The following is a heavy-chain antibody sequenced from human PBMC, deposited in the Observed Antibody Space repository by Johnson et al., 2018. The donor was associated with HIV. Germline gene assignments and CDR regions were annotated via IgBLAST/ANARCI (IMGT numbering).Heavy chain of an antibody. CDR1: GFTFDDYG. CDR3: VRGGLGYQNFHDAFDM. D-gene: IGHD2-2*01. V-gene: IGHV3-20*04. Sequence: EQLVESGGGLVQPGGSLRLSCAASGFTFDDYGMSWVRQAPGKGLEWVSGINWNGGRTVYADSVKGRLTISRDNAKNSLYLQMNSLRAEDTALYYCVRGGLGYQNFHDAFDMWGQGTMVTVSS. CDR2: INWNGGRT. J-gene: IGHJ3*02.